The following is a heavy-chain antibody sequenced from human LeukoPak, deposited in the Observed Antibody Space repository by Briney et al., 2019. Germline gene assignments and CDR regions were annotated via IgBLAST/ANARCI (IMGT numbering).Heavy chain of an antibody. CDR1: GGSFSGYY. D-gene: IGHD2-2*01. J-gene: IGHJ2*01. Sequence: SEPLSLTCAVYGGSFSGYYWSWIRQPPGKGLEWIGEINHSGSTNYNPSLKSRVTISVDTSKNQFSLKLSSVTAADTAVYYCARVLCYQLAERRNLYFDLWGRGTLVTVST. CDR3: ARVLCYQLAERRNLYFDL. CDR2: INHSGST. V-gene: IGHV4-34*01.